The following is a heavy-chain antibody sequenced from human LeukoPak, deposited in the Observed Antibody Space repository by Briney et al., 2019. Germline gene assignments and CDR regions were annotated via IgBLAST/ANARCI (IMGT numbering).Heavy chain of an antibody. CDR3: AREEYSSGWYGYYFDY. D-gene: IGHD6-19*01. CDR1: GGTFSSYA. CDR2: IIPIFGTA. V-gene: IGHV1-69*01. Sequence: GSSVKVSCKASGGTFSSYAIRWVRQAPGQGLEWMGGIIPIFGTANYAQKFQGRVTITADESTSTAYMELSSLRSEDTAVYYCAREEYSSGWYGYYFDYWGQGTLVTVSS. J-gene: IGHJ4*02.